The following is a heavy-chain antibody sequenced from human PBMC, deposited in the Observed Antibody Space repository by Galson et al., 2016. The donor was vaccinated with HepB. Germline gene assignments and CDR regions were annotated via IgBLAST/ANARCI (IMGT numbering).Heavy chain of an antibody. D-gene: IGHD3-16*02. CDR2: IYSGGNT. CDR3: AKDIVREVGYGMDV. J-gene: IGHJ6*02. V-gene: IGHV3-53*01. CDR1: EFSVSTNF. Sequence: SLRLSCAASEFSVSTNFIHWVRQAPGKGLEWVSLIYSGGNTYHADSVKGRFTISRDNAKNTLSLQMNSLRAEDTAVYYCAKDIVREVGYGMDVWGQGTTVTVSS.